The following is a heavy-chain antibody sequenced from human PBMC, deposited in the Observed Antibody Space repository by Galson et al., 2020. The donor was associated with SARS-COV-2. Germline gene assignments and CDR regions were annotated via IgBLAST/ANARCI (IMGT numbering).Heavy chain of an antibody. J-gene: IGHJ6*02. CDR2: IYYTGST. CDR1: GGSIRSYY. V-gene: IGHV4-59*08. CDR3: ARDTPNYGMDV. Sequence: SETLSLTCNVSGGSIRSYYWSWIRQPPGKGLEWIGNIYYTGSTKYNPSLKSRVTISVDTSKNQFSLRLSSVTAADTAVYYCARDTPNYGMDVWGQGITVTVSS. D-gene: IGHD5-18*01.